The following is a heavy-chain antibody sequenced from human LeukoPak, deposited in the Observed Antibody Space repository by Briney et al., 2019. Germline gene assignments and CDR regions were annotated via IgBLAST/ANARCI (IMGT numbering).Heavy chain of an antibody. V-gene: IGHV3-72*01. Sequence: PGGSLRLSCAASGFSLSDQFMDWVRQAPGKGLEGIGRSRNRANSHTTEYAASVKGRFNISRDDSGNLMYLQMNSLKIEDTAVYFCTRDGGNSGNTAFDIWGQGTEVTVSS. CDR1: GFSLSDQF. CDR2: SRNRANSHTT. CDR3: TRDGGNSGNTAFDI. J-gene: IGHJ3*02. D-gene: IGHD3-16*01.